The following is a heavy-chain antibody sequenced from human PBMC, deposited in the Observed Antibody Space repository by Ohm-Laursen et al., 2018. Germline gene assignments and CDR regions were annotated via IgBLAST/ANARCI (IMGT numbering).Heavy chain of an antibody. D-gene: IGHD3-16*02. J-gene: IGHJ5*02. CDR2: TSGSGSGGRT. Sequence: SLRLSCSASGFPLRSHAMSWVRQAPGKGLEWVSGTSGSGSGGRTYYVDSVKGRFTISRDNAKNSLYLQMNSLRAEDTAVYYCARDIEGFDPWGQGTLVTVSS. V-gene: IGHV3-23*01. CDR1: GFPLRSHA. CDR3: ARDIEGFDP.